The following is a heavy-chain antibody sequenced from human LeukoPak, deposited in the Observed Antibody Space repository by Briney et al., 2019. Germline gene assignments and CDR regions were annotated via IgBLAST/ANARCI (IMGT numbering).Heavy chain of an antibody. CDR2: IYTSGST. CDR1: GGSISSGSYY. D-gene: IGHD3-9*01. J-gene: IGHJ6*03. V-gene: IGHV4-61*02. CDR3: ARDSSGLGFDWLLYPAGVYYYYMDV. Sequence: SETLSLTCTVSGGSISSGSYYWSWIRQPAGKGLEWIGRIYTSGSTNYNPSLKSRVTMSVDTSKNQFSLKLSSVTAADTAVYYCARDSSGLGFDWLLYPAGVYYYYMDVWGKGTTVTISS.